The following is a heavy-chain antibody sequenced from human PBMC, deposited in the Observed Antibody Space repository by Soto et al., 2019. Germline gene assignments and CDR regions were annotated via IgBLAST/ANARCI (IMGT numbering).Heavy chain of an antibody. J-gene: IGHJ6*02. CDR3: ARDYPMVQGVITNYGMDV. Sequence: SVKVSCKASGGTFSSYAISWVRQAPGQGLEWMGGIIPIFGTANYAQKFQGRVTITADESTSTAYIELSSLRSEDKAVYYCARDYPMVQGVITNYGMDVWGQGTTVTVSS. CDR1: GGTFSSYA. CDR2: IIPIFGTA. D-gene: IGHD3-10*01. V-gene: IGHV1-69*13.